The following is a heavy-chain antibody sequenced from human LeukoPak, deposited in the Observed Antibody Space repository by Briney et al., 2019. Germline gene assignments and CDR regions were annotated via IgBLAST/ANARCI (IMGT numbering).Heavy chain of an antibody. J-gene: IGHJ4*02. CDR3: ARAAQLMVLPDY. D-gene: IGHD3-10*01. Sequence: SETLSLTCTVSGGSISSSSYYWGWIRQPPGKGLEWIGSIYYSGSTYYNPSLKSRVTISVDTSKNQFSLKLSSVTAADTAVYYCARAAQLMVLPDYWGQGTLVTVSS. CDR1: GGSISSSSYY. V-gene: IGHV4-39*07. CDR2: IYYSGST.